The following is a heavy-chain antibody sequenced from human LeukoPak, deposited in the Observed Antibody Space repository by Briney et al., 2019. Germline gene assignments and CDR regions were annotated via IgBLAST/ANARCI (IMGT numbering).Heavy chain of an antibody. Sequence: GGSLRLSCAASGFTFSSYGIHWVRQAPGKGLEWVAFISYDGNNKDYADSVKGRFTISRDNSKNTLYLQMNSLRAEDTAVYYCARDSEAITMILDYWGQGTLVTVSS. CDR2: ISYDGNNK. CDR1: GFTFSSYG. J-gene: IGHJ4*02. V-gene: IGHV3-30*03. CDR3: ARDSEAITMILDY. D-gene: IGHD3-22*01.